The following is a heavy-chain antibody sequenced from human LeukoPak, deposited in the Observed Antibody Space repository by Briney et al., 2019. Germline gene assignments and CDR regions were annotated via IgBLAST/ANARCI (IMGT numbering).Heavy chain of an antibody. CDR1: GFTFGDYA. V-gene: IGHV3-48*04. J-gene: IGHJ4*02. CDR2: ISSSSSTI. D-gene: IGHD1-26*01. CDR3: ARSGSYLNYFDY. Sequence: GGSLRLSCTASGFTFGDYAISWFRQAPGKGLEWVSYISSSSSTIYYADSVKGRFTISRDNAKNSLYLQMNSLRAEDTAVYYCARSGSYLNYFDYWGQGTLVTVSS.